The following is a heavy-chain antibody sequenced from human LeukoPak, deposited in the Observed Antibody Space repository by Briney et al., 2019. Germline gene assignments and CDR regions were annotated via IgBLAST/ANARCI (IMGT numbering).Heavy chain of an antibody. Sequence: GSLRLSFAASGFPFSSYAMSWVRQAPGKGVEWVSAISCSGGSTYYADSVKGRFTISRDNSKNTLYLQMNSLRAEDTAVYYCAKVAGYCSGGSCYPPPYDAFDIWGQGTMVTVSS. J-gene: IGHJ3*02. CDR1: GFPFSSYA. V-gene: IGHV3-23*01. CDR2: ISCSGGST. CDR3: AKVAGYCSGGSCYPPPYDAFDI. D-gene: IGHD2-15*01.